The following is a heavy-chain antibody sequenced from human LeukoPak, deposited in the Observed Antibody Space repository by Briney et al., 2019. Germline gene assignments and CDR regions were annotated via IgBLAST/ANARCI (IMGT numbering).Heavy chain of an antibody. CDR3: AKGLYSAVWYFDL. J-gene: IGHJ2*01. D-gene: IGHD2-15*01. CDR2: ISDSGGST. CDR1: GFTFSNYA. V-gene: IGHV3-23*01. Sequence: GGSLRLSCAASGFTFSNYAMNWVRQAPGKGLEWVSTISDSGGSTYYAASVKGRFTISRDNSEKSLYLQMNSLRAEDTALYFCAKGLYSAVWYFDLWGRGTLVTVSS.